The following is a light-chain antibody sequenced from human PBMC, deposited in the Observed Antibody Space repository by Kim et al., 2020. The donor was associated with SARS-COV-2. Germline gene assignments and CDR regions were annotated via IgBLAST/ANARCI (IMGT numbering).Light chain of an antibody. V-gene: IGLV1-36*01. J-gene: IGLJ2*01. CDR2: YDD. Sequence: QMVTISCPGSSSNIGNNVVNWYPQLPGNAPNLLIYYDDLLPSGVSDRFSGSKSGTSASLAISGLQSEAEADYYCAAWDDSLNGVIFGGGTQLTVL. CDR3: AAWDDSLNGVI. CDR1: SSNIGNNV.